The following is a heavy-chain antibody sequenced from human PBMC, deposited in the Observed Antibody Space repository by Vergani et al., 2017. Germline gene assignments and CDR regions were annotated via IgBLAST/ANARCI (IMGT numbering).Heavy chain of an antibody. J-gene: IGHJ4*02. CDR3: AKDLVAVAGTGY. CDR1: GFTFSSYG. Sequence: QVQLVESGGGVVQPGGSLRLSCAASGFTFSSYGMHWVRQAPGKGLEWVAFIRYDGSNKYYADSVKGRFTISRDNSKNTLYLRMNSLRAEDTAVYYCAKDLVAVAGTGYWGQGTLVTVSS. CDR2: IRYDGSNK. D-gene: IGHD6-19*01. V-gene: IGHV3-30*02.